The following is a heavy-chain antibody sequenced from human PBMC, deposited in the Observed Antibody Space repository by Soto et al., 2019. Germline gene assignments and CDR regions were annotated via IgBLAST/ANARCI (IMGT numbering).Heavy chain of an antibody. CDR2: ISSGSDSI. CDR1: GFFFTSYS. J-gene: IGHJ1*01. CDR3: ARDRSADRFVQYFQH. V-gene: IGHV3-21*01. Sequence: PGGSLRLSCAASGFFFTSYSMVWVRLAPGKGLEWVSSISSGSDSIYYADSVKGRFTISRDNAQNSLYLQMHSLTSEDTAVYYCARDRSADRFVQYFQHWGPGTLVTVSS. D-gene: IGHD6-19*01.